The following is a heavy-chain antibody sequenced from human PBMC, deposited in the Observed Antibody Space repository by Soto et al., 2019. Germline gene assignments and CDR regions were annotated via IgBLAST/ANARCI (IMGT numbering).Heavy chain of an antibody. Sequence: PGGSLRLSCVASGFTISSHGMHWVRQAPGKGLEWVAVIRYDGSNKFYADSVKGRFTISRDNSKNTLSLQVNSLRAEDTAMYYCARGTGHYPNLVYYDYWGPGTLVTVS. CDR2: IRYDGSNK. J-gene: IGHJ4*02. V-gene: IGHV3-33*01. CDR3: ARGTGHYPNLVYYDY. D-gene: IGHD3-10*01. CDR1: GFTISSHG.